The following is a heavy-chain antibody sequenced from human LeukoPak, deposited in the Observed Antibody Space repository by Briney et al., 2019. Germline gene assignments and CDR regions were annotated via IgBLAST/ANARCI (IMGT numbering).Heavy chain of an antibody. V-gene: IGHV1-2*06. CDR3: ARARLTYCSGGSCYSGSYMDV. CDR2: INPNSGGT. CDR1: GYTFTGYY. J-gene: IGHJ6*03. D-gene: IGHD2-15*01. Sequence: ASVKVSCKASGYTFTGYYMHWVRHAPGQGLEWMGRINPNSGGTNYAQKFQGRVTMTRDTSISTAYMELSRLRSDDTAVYYCARARLTYCSGGSCYSGSYMDVWGKGTTVTVSS.